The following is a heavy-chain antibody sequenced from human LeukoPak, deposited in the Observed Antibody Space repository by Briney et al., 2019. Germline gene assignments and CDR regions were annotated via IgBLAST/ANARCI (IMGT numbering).Heavy chain of an antibody. CDR1: GFTFRSYS. Sequence: SLRLSCAAHGFTFRSYSMPWLRQAPGKGLVWVSGTNTDGSSTMYADSVKGRFTIARDNAKNTLYLQMNSLRAEDTAVYYCYGANAEHWGQGTLVTVSS. J-gene: IGHJ1*01. CDR3: YGANAEH. V-gene: IGHV3-74*03. D-gene: IGHD4-23*01. CDR2: TNTDGSST.